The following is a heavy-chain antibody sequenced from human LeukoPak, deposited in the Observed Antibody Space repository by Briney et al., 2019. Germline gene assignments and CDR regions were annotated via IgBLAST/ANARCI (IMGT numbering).Heavy chain of an antibody. J-gene: IGHJ5*02. D-gene: IGHD3-10*01. Sequence: APVKVSCKASGYTFTGYYMHWVRQAPGQGLEWMGWINPNSGGTNYAQKFQGRVTMTRDTSISTAYMELSRLRSDDTAVYYCARGTGSHRGWFDPWGQGTLVTVSS. V-gene: IGHV1-2*02. CDR2: INPNSGGT. CDR3: ARGTGSHRGWFDP. CDR1: GYTFTGYY.